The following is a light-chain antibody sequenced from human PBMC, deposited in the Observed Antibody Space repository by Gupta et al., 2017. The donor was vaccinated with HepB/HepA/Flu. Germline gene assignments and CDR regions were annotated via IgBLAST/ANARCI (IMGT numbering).Light chain of an antibody. Sequence: QPVLPLPPSVSAAPGSNVTISCSGSSSNIGNNYVYWYQQLPGTAPKLLIYDNNKRPSGIPDRFSGSTSGTAATLGITGSQTGEEADYYCGAWDTSRSAGVFGGGTKLTVL. CDR3: GAWDTSRSAGV. CDR1: SSNIGNNY. J-gene: IGLJ2*01. V-gene: IGLV1-51*01. CDR2: DNN.